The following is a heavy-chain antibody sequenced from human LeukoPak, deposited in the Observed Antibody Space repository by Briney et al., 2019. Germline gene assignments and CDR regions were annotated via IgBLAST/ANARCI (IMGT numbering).Heavy chain of an antibody. J-gene: IGHJ4*02. CDR3: AKTDSTGYSLTHYFDY. D-gene: IGHD3-22*01. V-gene: IGHV3-23*01. Sequence: GGSLRLSCAASGFTFSRYAMSWVRQAPGKGLEGVSAISGSGGSTYYADSVKGRFTISRDNAKNTLYLQMNSLRAEDRAVYYCAKTDSTGYSLTHYFDYWGQGPLVTAAS. CDR1: GFTFSRYA. CDR2: ISGSGGST.